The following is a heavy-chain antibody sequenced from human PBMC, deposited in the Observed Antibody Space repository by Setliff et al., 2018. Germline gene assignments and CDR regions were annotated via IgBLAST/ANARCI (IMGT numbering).Heavy chain of an antibody. CDR2: IYITGST. V-gene: IGHV4-59*13. J-gene: IGHJ3*02. D-gene: IGHD3-10*01. Sequence: PSETLSLTCIVSGGSISGYYWAWVRQPPEKELEWIGRIYITGSTDYNPSLKSRVTISEDTSKNQFSLELSSVTAADTAVYFCARGFSYGVTTYGLDIWGRGTMVTVSS. CDR3: ARGFSYGVTTYGLDI. CDR1: GGSISGYY.